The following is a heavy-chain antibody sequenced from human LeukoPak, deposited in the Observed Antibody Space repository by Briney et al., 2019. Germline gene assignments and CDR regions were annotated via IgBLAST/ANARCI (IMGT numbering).Heavy chain of an antibody. Sequence: GESLRISWQGFGYSFTNSWIGWVRQKSGKGLEWMGLIYPSDSETRYSPSFEGQVTFEADRSTSTAYLHWSSLKTSDAGTYYCARVGGDSSGLGDFWGQGTLVTVSS. CDR2: IYPSDSET. CDR1: GYSFTNSW. CDR3: ARVGGDSSGLGDF. V-gene: IGHV5-51*01. J-gene: IGHJ4*02. D-gene: IGHD3-22*01.